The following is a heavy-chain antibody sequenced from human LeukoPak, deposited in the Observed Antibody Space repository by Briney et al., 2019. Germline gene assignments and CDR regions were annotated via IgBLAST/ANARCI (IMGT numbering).Heavy chain of an antibody. V-gene: IGHV4-31*11. CDR2: IYYSGST. CDR3: ARAPAHYDFWSGYYRGYFDY. Sequence: SETLSLTCAVYGGSFSGYYWSWIRQHPGKGLEWIGYIYYSGSTYYNPSLKSRVTISVDTSKNQFSLKLSSVTAADTAVYYCARAPAHYDFWSGYYRGYFDYWGQGTLVTVSS. D-gene: IGHD3-3*01. CDR1: GGSFSGYY. J-gene: IGHJ4*02.